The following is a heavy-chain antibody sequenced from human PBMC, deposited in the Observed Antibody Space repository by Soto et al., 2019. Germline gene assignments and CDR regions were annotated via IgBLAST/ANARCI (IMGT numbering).Heavy chain of an antibody. Sequence: ETVSLTCAVSGGSISRGNWWCWVRQPPGKGLEWIGEIYHSGSTNYNPSLKSRVTISVDKSKNQFSLKLSSVTAADTAVYYCASVDPYDISDEDYYYCMDVWGQGTTVT. CDR2: IYHSGST. J-gene: IGHJ6*02. CDR1: GGSISRGNW. D-gene: IGHD3-9*01. V-gene: IGHV4-4*02. CDR3: ASVDPYDISDEDYYYCMDV.